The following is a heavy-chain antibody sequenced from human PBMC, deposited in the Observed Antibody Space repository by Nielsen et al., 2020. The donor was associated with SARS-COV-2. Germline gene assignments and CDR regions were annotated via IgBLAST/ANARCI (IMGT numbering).Heavy chain of an antibody. J-gene: IGHJ6*02. V-gene: IGHV3-48*01. CDR1: GSTFSNPW. D-gene: IGHD3-3*02. CDR2: ISGGSASI. CDR3: ARSPFHRGSWYGMDV. Sequence: GGPLRPPCAASGSTFSNPWMNWVCQAQGKGLEWVSYISGGSASIYYADSVKGRFTISRENVKNSLYLQLSSLSAEDTAVYYCARSPFHRGSWYGMDVWGQGTKVTVSS.